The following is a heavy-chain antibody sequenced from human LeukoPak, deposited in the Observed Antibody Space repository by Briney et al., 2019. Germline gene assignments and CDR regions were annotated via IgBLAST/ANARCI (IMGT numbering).Heavy chain of an antibody. J-gene: IGHJ4*02. CDR3: AREVGYYFDY. CDR1: GFTFSSHW. Sequence: PGGSLRLSCAASGFTFSSHWMHWVRQAPGKGLEWVAVISYDGSNKYYADSVKGRFTISRDNSKNTLYLQMNSLRAEDTAVYYCAREVGYYFDYWGQGTLATVSS. V-gene: IGHV3-30*03. CDR2: ISYDGSNK.